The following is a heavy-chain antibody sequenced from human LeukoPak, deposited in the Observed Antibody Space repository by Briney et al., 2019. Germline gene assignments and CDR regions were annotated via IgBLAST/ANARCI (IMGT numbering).Heavy chain of an antibody. V-gene: IGHV1-2*02. CDR1: GYTFTGYD. Sequence: ASLKLSCTASGYTFTGYDMHWVRQAPGQGLEWMGWINPNSGGTNYAQTFQGRVTMTRDKSISTAYMELSRLRSEDTAVYYCARESRGKSVYVFDNWGQGTLGTVSS. CDR3: ARESRGKSVYVFDN. CDR2: INPNSGGT. D-gene: IGHD5/OR15-5a*01. J-gene: IGHJ4*02.